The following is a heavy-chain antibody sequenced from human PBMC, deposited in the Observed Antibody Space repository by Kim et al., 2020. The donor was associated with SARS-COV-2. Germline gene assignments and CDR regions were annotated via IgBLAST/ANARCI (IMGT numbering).Heavy chain of an antibody. J-gene: IGHJ4*02. Sequence: YNPSLKSRVTIAVDTSKNQFSLKLSSVTAADTAVYYCARQWVDTAMVEDYWGQGTLVTVSS. CDR3: ARQWVDTAMVEDY. V-gene: IGHV4-39*01. D-gene: IGHD5-18*01.